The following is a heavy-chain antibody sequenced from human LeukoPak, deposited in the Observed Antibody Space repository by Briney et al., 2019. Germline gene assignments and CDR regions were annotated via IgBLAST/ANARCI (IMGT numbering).Heavy chain of an antibody. V-gene: IGHV4-39*01. CDR1: GFTFSSYSMN. CDR2: VYYRGNT. Sequence: GSLRLSCAASGFTFSSYSMNWVRQAPGKGLEWIGSVYYRGNTYYNPSLKSRVTISVVTSKSQFSLRLNSVTAADTSVYYCARLWSGLRPPDYWGQGTLVTVSS. CDR3: ARLWSGLRPPDY. D-gene: IGHD3-3*01. J-gene: IGHJ4*02.